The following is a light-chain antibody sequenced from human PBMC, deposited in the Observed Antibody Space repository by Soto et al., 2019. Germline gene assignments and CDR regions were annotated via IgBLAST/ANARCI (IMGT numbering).Light chain of an antibody. Sequence: EIVLTQSPDTLSLSPGERVTLSCRASQIVSNNYLAWCQQKPGQAPRVIIYDASKRATGIPDRFSGGGSGTDFTLTISRLEPEDFAVYFCQQYAGPPTTFGQGTRLEIK. V-gene: IGKV3-20*01. CDR2: DAS. CDR1: QIVSNNY. J-gene: IGKJ5*01. CDR3: QQYAGPPTT.